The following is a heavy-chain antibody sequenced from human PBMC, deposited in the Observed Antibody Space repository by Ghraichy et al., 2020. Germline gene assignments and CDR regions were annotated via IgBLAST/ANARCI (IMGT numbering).Heavy chain of an antibody. J-gene: IGHJ5*02. V-gene: IGHV3-48*02. Sequence: GGSLRLSCAASGFTFSSYSMNWVRQAPGKGLEWVSYISSSSSTIYYADSVKGRFTISRDNAKNSLYLQMNSLRDEDTAVYYCARDRAWSGYYIAKNLGNWFDPWGQGTLVTVSS. D-gene: IGHD3-3*01. CDR2: ISSSSSTI. CDR1: GFTFSSYS. CDR3: ARDRAWSGYYIAKNLGNWFDP.